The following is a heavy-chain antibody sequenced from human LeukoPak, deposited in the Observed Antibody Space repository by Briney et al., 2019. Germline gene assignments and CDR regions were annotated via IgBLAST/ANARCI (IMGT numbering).Heavy chain of an antibody. V-gene: IGHV4-39*07. CDR3: ARDRGGYTYSHDY. J-gene: IGHJ4*02. CDR2: IYYGGST. Sequence: PSETLSLTCTVSGGSLSSSSYYWGWIRQPPGKGLEWIGSIYYGGSTYYNSSLKSRVTISVDISKNQFSLKVSPVTAADTAVYYCARDRGGYTYSHDYWGQGTLVTVSS. D-gene: IGHD5-18*01. CDR1: GGSLSSSSYY.